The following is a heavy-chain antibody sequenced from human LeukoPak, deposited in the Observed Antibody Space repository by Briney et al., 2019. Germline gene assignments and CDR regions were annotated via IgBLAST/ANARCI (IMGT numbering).Heavy chain of an antibody. D-gene: IGHD2-8*02. CDR2: INHSGST. Sequence: SETLSLTCAVYGWSFSVYYLSWIRQPPGKGLEWIGEINHSGSTNYNPSLKSRVTISVDTSKNQFSLKLSSVTAADTAVYYCARGLVGQHLDYWGQGTLVTVSS. J-gene: IGHJ4*02. CDR1: GWSFSVYY. V-gene: IGHV4-34*01. CDR3: ARGLVGQHLDY.